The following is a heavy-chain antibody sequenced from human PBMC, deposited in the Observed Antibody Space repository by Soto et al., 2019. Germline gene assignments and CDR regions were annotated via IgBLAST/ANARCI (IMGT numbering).Heavy chain of an antibody. Sequence: EVQLVESGGGLVQPGGSLRLSCAASGLTFTSSSMNWVRQAPGKGLEWVSFISSSGSTIYYADSVKGRFTISRDNAKNSLYLQMNSLRDEDTAVYYCARDSGYTYAFDYWGQGTLVTVSS. CDR2: ISSSGSTI. CDR3: ARDSGYTYAFDY. CDR1: GLTFTSSS. J-gene: IGHJ4*02. D-gene: IGHD5-18*01. V-gene: IGHV3-48*02.